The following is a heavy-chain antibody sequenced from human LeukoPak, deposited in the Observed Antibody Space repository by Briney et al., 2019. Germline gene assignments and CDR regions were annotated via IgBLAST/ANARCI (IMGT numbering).Heavy chain of an antibody. Sequence: ASVKVSCKASGYTFADYYMHWVRQAPGQGLEWMGWVNPVSGGTYYAQRFLGRVTMTRDSSISTVYMELSRLQSDDTAVYHCASMGATTLSYFGMDVRGQGTTVTVSS. CDR3: ASMGATTLSYFGMDV. CDR2: VNPVSGGT. D-gene: IGHD1-26*01. CDR1: GYTFADYY. V-gene: IGHV1-2*02. J-gene: IGHJ6*02.